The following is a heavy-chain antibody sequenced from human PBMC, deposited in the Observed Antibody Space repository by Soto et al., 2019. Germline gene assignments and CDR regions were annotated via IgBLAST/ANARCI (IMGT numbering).Heavy chain of an antibody. D-gene: IGHD2-2*01. CDR3: ERISQYAYDFDY. J-gene: IGHJ4*02. V-gene: IGHV2-26*01. CDR1: GFSLSNAMVG. CDR2: LLSSGEK. Sequence: QVTLKESGPVLVKPTETLTLTCTVSGFSLSNAMVGVSWIRQSPGKALEWLAHLLSSGEKSYSTSLKSRVTIAKDTSRSQVVLTMTRMDPVDTATYYCERISQYAYDFDYWGQGTLVTVSS.